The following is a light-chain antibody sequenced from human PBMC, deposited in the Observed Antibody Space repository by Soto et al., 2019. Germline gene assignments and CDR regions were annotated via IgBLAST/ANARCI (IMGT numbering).Light chain of an antibody. Sequence: QSVLTQPASVSGSPGQSITISCSGTSSDVGTYKFVSWYQHHPGKAPKLLIYEVSRRPSGFSYRFSGSKSGNTASLTISGLQAEDEADYYCCSYASNSTFVVFGGGTKVTVL. CDR2: EVS. CDR3: CSYASNSTFVV. V-gene: IGLV2-23*02. CDR1: SSDVGTYKF. J-gene: IGLJ2*01.